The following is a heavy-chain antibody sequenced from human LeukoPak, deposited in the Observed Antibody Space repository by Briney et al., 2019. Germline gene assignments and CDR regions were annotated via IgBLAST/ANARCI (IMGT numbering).Heavy chain of an antibody. CDR3: ARDRHHSGYDFWYFDY. CDR1: GFTFSSYE. D-gene: IGHD5-12*01. Sequence: GGSLRLSCAASGFTFSSYEMNWVRQAPGKGLEWASYISSSGSTIYYADSVKGRFTISRDNAKNSLYLQMNSLRAEDTAVYYCARDRHHSGYDFWYFDYWGQGTLVTVSS. J-gene: IGHJ4*02. V-gene: IGHV3-48*03. CDR2: ISSSGSTI.